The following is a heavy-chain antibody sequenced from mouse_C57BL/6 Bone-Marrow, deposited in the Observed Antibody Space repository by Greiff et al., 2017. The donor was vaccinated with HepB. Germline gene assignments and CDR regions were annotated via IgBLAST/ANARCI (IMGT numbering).Heavy chain of an antibody. Sequence: EVKLVESGGGLVKPGGSLKLSCAASGFTFSDYGMHWVRQAPEKGLEWVAYISSGSSTIYYADTVKGRFTISRDNAKNTLFLQMTSLRSEDTAMYYCAREGLYYYGSSSWFAYWGQGTLVTVSA. CDR3: AREGLYYYGSSSWFAY. J-gene: IGHJ3*01. CDR2: ISSGSSTI. V-gene: IGHV5-17*01. CDR1: GFTFSDYG. D-gene: IGHD1-1*01.